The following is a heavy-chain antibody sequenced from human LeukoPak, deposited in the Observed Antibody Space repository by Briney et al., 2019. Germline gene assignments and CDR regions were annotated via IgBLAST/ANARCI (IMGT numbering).Heavy chain of an antibody. CDR3: ARSYSNGFWVPFDY. CDR2: ITSSSTNI. CDR1: GFTFSTYS. Sequence: GGSLRLSCAASGFTFSTYSMHWVRQAPGKGLEWVSSITSSSTNIYYADSVKGRFTISRDNAKNSLYLQMNSLRAEDTAVYYCARSYSNGFWVPFDYWGQGTLVTVSS. D-gene: IGHD5-18*01. J-gene: IGHJ4*02. V-gene: IGHV3-21*01.